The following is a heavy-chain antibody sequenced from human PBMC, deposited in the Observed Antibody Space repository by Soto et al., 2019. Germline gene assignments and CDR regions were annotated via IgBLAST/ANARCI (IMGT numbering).Heavy chain of an antibody. J-gene: IGHJ4*02. D-gene: IGHD3-10*01. CDR2: ISEGGST. CDR3: ARCRHYLESPGQSRSDH. V-gene: IGHV4-34*01. CDR1: GGSFSGYY. Sequence: PSETLSLTCAVSGGSFSGYYCSWIRQPPGRGLEWIADISEGGSTNRNPYLERRLTISVDTSKKQFSLRLTSVTAADTAVYFCARCRHYLESPGQSRSDHRGQGTLVTVCS.